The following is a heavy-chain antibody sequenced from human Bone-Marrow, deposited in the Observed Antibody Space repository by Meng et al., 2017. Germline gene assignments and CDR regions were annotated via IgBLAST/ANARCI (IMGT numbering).Heavy chain of an antibody. Sequence: ASVKVSCKASGYTFTSYDINWVRQATGQGLEGMGWMNPNSGNTGYAQKFQGRVAMTRNTSISTAYMELSSLRSEDTAVYYWARARPPRYGLLLWFGEVNVGYYYGMDVWGQGTTVTVSS. CDR2: MNPNSGNT. D-gene: IGHD3-10*01. J-gene: IGHJ6*02. CDR1: GYTFTSYD. V-gene: IGHV1-8*01. CDR3: ARARPPRYGLLLWFGEVNVGYYYGMDV.